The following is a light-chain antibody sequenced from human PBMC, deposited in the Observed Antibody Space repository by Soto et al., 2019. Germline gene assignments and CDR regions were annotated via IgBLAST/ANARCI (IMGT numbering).Light chain of an antibody. J-gene: IGKJ1*01. Sequence: EIVLTQSPGTLSLSPGERATLSCRASQSVSSSYLAWYQQKPGQAPRLLIYGASSRATGIPARFSGSGSGTDFTVNISRLEPEDFAVYYCQQYGSSPRTFGQGTKVEIK. CDR1: QSVSSSY. CDR2: GAS. V-gene: IGKV3-20*01. CDR3: QQYGSSPRT.